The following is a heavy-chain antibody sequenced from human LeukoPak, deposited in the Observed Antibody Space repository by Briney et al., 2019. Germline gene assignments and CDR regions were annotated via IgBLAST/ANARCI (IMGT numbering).Heavy chain of an antibody. Sequence: ASVKVSCKASGYTFTSYGISWVRQAPGQGLEWMGRIIPILGIANYAQKFQGRVTITADKSTSTAYMELSSLRSEDTAVYYCASTICSSTSCYAWFDPWGQGTLVTVSS. V-gene: IGHV1-69*04. J-gene: IGHJ5*02. D-gene: IGHD2-2*01. CDR2: IIPILGIA. CDR1: GYTFTSYG. CDR3: ASTICSSTSCYAWFDP.